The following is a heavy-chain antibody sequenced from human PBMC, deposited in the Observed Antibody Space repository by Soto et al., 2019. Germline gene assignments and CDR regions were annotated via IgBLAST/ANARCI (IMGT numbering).Heavy chain of an antibody. D-gene: IGHD3-10*01. CDR2: IDNAGTDS. J-gene: IGHJ6*04. Sequence: EVQLVESGGGLVQPGGSLRLSCAASGFTLSGRSMHWVRQAPGKGLVWVSGIDNAGTDSTYADSVKGRFTSSRDNAKNMRYLQMNSMRVEDTAVYYSARGWSGPDVWGKGTSVPVSS. CDR1: GFTLSGRS. CDR3: ARGWSGPDV. V-gene: IGHV3-74*01.